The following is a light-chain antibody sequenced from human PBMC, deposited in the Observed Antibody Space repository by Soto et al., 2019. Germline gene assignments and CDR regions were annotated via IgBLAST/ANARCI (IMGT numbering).Light chain of an antibody. J-gene: IGLJ2*01. CDR2: EGN. V-gene: IGLV2-23*03. CDR3: CSYAGSTTFVI. CDR1: SSDVGSYNL. Sequence: QSALTQPASVSGSPGQSITISCTGTSSDVGSYNLVSWYQQHLGRAPKLMIYEGNKRPSGVSNRFSASKSGNTASLTISGLQAEDEADYYCCSYAGSTTFVIFGGGTKVTVL.